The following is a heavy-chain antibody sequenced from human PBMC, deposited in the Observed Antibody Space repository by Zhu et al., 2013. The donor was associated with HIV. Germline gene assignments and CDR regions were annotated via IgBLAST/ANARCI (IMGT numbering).Heavy chain of an antibody. CDR1: GYTFTSYG. CDR3: ARDGYSSGWYSVGENWFDP. J-gene: IGHJ5*02. V-gene: IGHV1-18*01. Sequence: QVQLVQSGAEVKKPGASVKVSCKASGYTFTSYGISWVRQAPGQGLEWMGWISAYNGNTNYAQKLQGRVTMTTDTSTSTAYMELRSLRSDDTAVYYCARDGYSSGWYSVGENWFDPWGQGTLVTVSS. CDR2: ISAYNGNT. D-gene: IGHD6-19*01.